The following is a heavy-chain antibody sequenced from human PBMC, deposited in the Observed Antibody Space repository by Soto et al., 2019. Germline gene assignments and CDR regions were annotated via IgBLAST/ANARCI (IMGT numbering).Heavy chain of an antibody. CDR1: GGSFSGYT. CDR3: ARGSDYTSSFDY. CDR2: INHSGTT. V-gene: IGHV4-34*01. Sequence: QVQLQQWGAGLLKPSETLSLTCAVYGGSFSGYTWIWIRQPPGKGLEWIGEINHSGTTNHNPSLKIRVIISVDTSKKQFSLRLTSVTAADTAVYYCARGSDYTSSFDYWGQGTLVTVSS. D-gene: IGHD3-16*01. J-gene: IGHJ4*02.